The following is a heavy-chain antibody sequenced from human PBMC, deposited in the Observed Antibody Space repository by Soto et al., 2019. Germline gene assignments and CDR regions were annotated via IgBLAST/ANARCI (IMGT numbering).Heavy chain of an antibody. CDR1: GFTFSSYA. Sequence: GGSLSLSCSASGFTFSSYAMHWVRQAPGKGLGYVSAISSNGGSTYYADSVKGRFTISRDNSKNTLYLQMSSLRAEDTAVYYCVRGNYYDILTGYYMPYGYFQHWGQGTLVTVSS. J-gene: IGHJ1*01. V-gene: IGHV3-64D*06. CDR2: ISSNGGST. D-gene: IGHD3-9*01. CDR3: VRGNYYDILTGYYMPYGYFQH.